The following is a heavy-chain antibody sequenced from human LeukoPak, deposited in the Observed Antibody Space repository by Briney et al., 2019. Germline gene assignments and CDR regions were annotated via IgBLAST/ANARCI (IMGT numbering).Heavy chain of an antibody. CDR1: GFTFSSYG. CDR3: AKDTNLAGLSSGWYYFDY. CDR2: IRYDGSNK. V-gene: IGHV3-30*02. Sequence: GGSLRLSCTASGFTFSSYGMHWVRQAPGKGLEWVALIRYDGSNKYYADSVKGRFTISRDNAKNSLYLQMNSLRAEDTALYYCAKDTNLAGLSSGWYYFDYWGQGTLVTVSS. J-gene: IGHJ4*02. D-gene: IGHD6-19*01.